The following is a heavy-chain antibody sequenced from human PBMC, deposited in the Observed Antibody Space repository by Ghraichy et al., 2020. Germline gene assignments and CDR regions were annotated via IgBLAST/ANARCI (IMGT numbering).Heavy chain of an antibody. Sequence: SVKVSCKASGYTFTGYYMHWVRQAPGQGLEWMGWINPNSGGTNYAQKFQGRVTMTRDTSISTAYMELSRLRSDDTAVYYCARDLGGWTNENFDYWGQGTLVTVSS. CDR2: INPNSGGT. CDR1: GYTFTGYY. J-gene: IGHJ4*02. CDR3: ARDLGGWTNENFDY. V-gene: IGHV1-2*02. D-gene: IGHD6-19*01.